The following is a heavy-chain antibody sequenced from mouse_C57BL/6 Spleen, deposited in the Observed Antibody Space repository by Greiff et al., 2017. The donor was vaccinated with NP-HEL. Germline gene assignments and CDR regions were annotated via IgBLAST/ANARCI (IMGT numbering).Heavy chain of an antibody. CDR2: IHPGNSDT. D-gene: IGHD2-5*01. CDR1: GYTFTSYW. Sequence: EVQLQQSGTVLARPGASVKMSCKTSGYTFTSYWMHWVKQRPGQGLEWIGAIHPGNSDTSYNQKFKGKAKLTAVTSASPAYMELSSLTNEDSAVYFFTRKGTYYSKGVWYVDVWSTGTTVTVSS. J-gene: IGHJ1*03. CDR3: TRKGTYYSKGVWYVDV. V-gene: IGHV1-5*01.